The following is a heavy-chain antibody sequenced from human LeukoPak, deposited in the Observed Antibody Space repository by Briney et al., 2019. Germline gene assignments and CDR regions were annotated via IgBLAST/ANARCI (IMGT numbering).Heavy chain of an antibody. CDR1: GGTFSSYA. V-gene: IGHV1-69*13. CDR3: ARGYRITMVRGVISPFDP. CDR2: IIPIFGTA. D-gene: IGHD3-10*01. Sequence: SVKVSCKASGGTFSSYAISWVRQAPGQGLEWMGGIIPIFGTANYAQKFQGRVTITADESTSTAYMELSSLRSEDTAVYYCARGYRITMVRGVISPFDPWGQGTLVTVSP. J-gene: IGHJ5*02.